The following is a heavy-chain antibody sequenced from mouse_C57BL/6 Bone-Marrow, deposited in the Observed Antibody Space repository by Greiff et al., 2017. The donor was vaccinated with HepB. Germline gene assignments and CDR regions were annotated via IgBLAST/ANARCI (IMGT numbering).Heavy chain of an antibody. J-gene: IGHJ2*01. V-gene: IGHV1-26*01. CDR3: ARDGTGGGY. CDR2: INPNNGGT. CDR1: GYTFTDYY. Sequence: EVQLQQSGPELVKPGASVKISCKASGYTFTDYYMNWVKQSHGKSLEWIGDINPNNGGTSYNQKFTGKATLTVDKSSSTAYMELRSLTSEDSAVYYCARDGTGGGYWGQGTTLTVSS. D-gene: IGHD4-1*01.